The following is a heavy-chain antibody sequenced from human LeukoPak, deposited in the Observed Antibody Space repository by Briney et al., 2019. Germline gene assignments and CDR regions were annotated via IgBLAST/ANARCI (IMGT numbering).Heavy chain of an antibody. J-gene: IGHJ4*02. CDR2: IFGSGGSP. CDR3: ARERTDYGDYFFDY. CDR1: GFTFGSFA. Sequence: GGSLRLSCEASGFTFGSFAMYWVRQAPGKGLDWIAGIFGSGGSPHYADSVKGRFTISRDNAKNSLYLQMNSLRAEDTAVYYCARERTDYGDYFFDYWGQGTLVTVSS. V-gene: IGHV3-23*01. D-gene: IGHD4-17*01.